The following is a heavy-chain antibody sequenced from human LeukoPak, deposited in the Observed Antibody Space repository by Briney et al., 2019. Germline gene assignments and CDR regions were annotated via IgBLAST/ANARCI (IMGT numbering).Heavy chain of an antibody. CDR2: ISGSGGST. Sequence: GGSLRLSCSASGFSFSSYTMSWVRQAPGKGLEWVSAISGSGGSTYYADSVKGRFTISRDNSKNTLYLQMNSLRAEDTAVYYCAKDDAWLRFGEWSQGTLVTVSS. J-gene: IGHJ4*02. D-gene: IGHD3-10*01. CDR1: GFSFSSYT. CDR3: AKDDAWLRFGE. V-gene: IGHV3-23*01.